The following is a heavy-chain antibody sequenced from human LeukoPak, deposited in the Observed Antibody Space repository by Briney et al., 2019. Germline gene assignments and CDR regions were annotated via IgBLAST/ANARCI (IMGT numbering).Heavy chain of an antibody. CDR3: ARDIVATIGGFVDY. CDR2: IWYDGSNK. D-gene: IGHD5-12*01. V-gene: IGHV3-33*01. CDR1: GFSFSSYG. Sequence: GRSLRLSCAASGFSFSSYGMHWVRQAPGKGLEWVAVIWYDGSNKYYADSVKGRFTISRDNSKKTLYLQMNSLRAEDTAVYYCARDIVATIGGFVDYWGQGTLVTVSS. J-gene: IGHJ4*02.